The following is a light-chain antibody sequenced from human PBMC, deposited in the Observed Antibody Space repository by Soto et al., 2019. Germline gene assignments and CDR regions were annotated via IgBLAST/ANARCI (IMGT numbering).Light chain of an antibody. CDR3: QQYGSSPWT. CDR2: GAS. CDR1: QTIRSNY. V-gene: IGKV3-20*01. J-gene: IGKJ1*01. Sequence: ETVLTQSPGTLSLSPGERATLSCRASQTIRSNYLAWYRQTPGQAPRLLIYGASNRATGIADRFSGSGSGTDFTLIISGLEREDFALYYCQQYGSSPWTFGQGTKVEIK.